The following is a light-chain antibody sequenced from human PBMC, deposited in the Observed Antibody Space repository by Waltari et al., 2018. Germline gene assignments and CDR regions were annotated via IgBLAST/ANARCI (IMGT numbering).Light chain of an antibody. Sequence: EIVLTQSPGTLSLSPGEGATLSCGASESVPDNYLAWYQQKPGQAPRLLIYTASSRATGIPDRFSGSGSGTDFTLTITGLEPEDFAVYYCQQFGRSPITFGQGTRLDIK. CDR1: ESVPDNY. V-gene: IGKV3-20*01. CDR3: QQFGRSPIT. J-gene: IGKJ5*01. CDR2: TAS.